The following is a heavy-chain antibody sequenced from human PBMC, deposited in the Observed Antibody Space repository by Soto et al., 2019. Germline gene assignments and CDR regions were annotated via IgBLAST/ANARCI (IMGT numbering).Heavy chain of an antibody. CDR3: GRRVEAYNAYYYYLGMDV. J-gene: IGHJ6*02. CDR1: GGSFSAYH. Sequence: SETMSLTCAVYGGSFSAYHWSWIRQPPGKGLEWIGEINHSGSTKYNPSLKSRATISVDTSKNQFSLKLSSVTAAATPAYSCGRRVEAYNAYYYYLGMDVGGQGVSITVSS. V-gene: IGHV4-34*01. CDR2: INHSGST. D-gene: IGHD2-21*01.